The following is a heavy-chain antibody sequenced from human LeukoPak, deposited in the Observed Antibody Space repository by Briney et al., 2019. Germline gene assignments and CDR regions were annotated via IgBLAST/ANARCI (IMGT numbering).Heavy chain of an antibody. CDR1: GGTFSSYA. Sequence: ASVKVSCKASGGTFSSYAISWVRQAPGQGLEWMGLINPSGDDTSYAQKFQGRLTMTRDTSTSTLYLELSSLRSEDTAVYYCARGLGVMTTVYLDYWGQGTLVTVSS. V-gene: IGHV1-46*01. D-gene: IGHD4-17*01. J-gene: IGHJ4*02. CDR3: ARGLGVMTTVYLDY. CDR2: INPSGDDT.